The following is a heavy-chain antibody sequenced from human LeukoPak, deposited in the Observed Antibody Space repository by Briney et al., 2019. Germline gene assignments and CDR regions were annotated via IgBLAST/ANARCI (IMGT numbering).Heavy chain of an antibody. V-gene: IGHV4-39*07. CDR3: ARSRWLQLFGY. CDR2: IYYSGST. Sequence: GSLRLSCTASGFTFTNYAMSWVRQPPGKGLEWIGGIYYSGSTYYNPSLKSRVTISVDTSKNQFSLKLSSVTAADTAVYYCARSRWLQLFGYWGQGTLVTVSS. D-gene: IGHD5-24*01. J-gene: IGHJ4*02. CDR1: GFTFTNYA.